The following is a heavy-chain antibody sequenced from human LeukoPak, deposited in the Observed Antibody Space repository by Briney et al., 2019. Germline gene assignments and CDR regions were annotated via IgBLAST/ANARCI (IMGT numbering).Heavy chain of an antibody. CDR1: GGSISSGSYY. V-gene: IGHV4-61*02. CDR2: IYTSGST. Sequence: SETLSLTCTVSGGSISSGSYYWSWIRQPAGKGLEWIGRIYTSGSTNYNPSLKSRVTISVDTSKNQFSLKLSSVTAADTAVYYCARDEAAAGSYWFDSWGQGTLVTVSS. CDR3: ARDEAAAGSYWFDS. D-gene: IGHD6-13*01. J-gene: IGHJ5*01.